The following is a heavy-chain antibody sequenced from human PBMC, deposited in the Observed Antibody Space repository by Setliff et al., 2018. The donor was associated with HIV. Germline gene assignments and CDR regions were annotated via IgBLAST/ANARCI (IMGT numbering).Heavy chain of an antibody. CDR3: AKLDYYDYSGSWARKVAIDF. D-gene: IGHD3-22*01. J-gene: IGHJ3*01. V-gene: IGHV3-23*01. CDR2: IQSGGII. CDR1: GLTLSNSA. Sequence: LRLSCAASGLTLSNSAMTWVRQKPGRGLEWVSLIQSGGIIYYADSVKGRFTISRDNSNNTLSLQMSSLRAEDTALYCCAKLDYYDYSGSWARKVAIDFWGRGTMVTVSS.